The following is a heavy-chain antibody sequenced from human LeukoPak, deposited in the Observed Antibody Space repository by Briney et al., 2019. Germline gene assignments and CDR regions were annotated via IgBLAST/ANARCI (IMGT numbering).Heavy chain of an antibody. Sequence: GASVKVSCKASGGTFSSYAISWVRQAPGQGLEWMGRIIPILGIANYAQKFQGRVTITADESTSTAYMELSSLRSEDTAVYYCARGTVDGYQRPHWYFDYWGQGTLVTVSS. D-gene: IGHD5-24*01. CDR1: GGTFSSYA. CDR2: IIPILGIA. CDR3: ARGTVDGYQRPHWYFDY. V-gene: IGHV1-69*04. J-gene: IGHJ4*02.